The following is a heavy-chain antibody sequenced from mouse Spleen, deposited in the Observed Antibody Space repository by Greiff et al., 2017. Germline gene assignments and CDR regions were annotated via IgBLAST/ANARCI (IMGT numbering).Heavy chain of an antibody. J-gene: IGHJ3*01. D-gene: IGHD1-1*01. Sequence: EVQGVESGGGLVQPGGSLKLSCATSGFTFSDYYMYWVRQTPEKRLEWVAYISNGGGSTYYPDTVKGRFTISRDNAKNTLYLQMSRLKSEDTAMYYCARSYGSSYSAWFAYWGQGTLVTVSA. CDR3: ARSYGSSYSAWFAY. V-gene: IGHV5-12*02. CDR1: GFTFSDYY. CDR2: ISNGGGST.